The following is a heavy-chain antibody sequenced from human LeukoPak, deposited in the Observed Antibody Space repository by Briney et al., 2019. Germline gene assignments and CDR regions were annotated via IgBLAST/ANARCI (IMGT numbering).Heavy chain of an antibody. CDR3: ARWVEYSSGWPLYFDY. V-gene: IGHV4-59*12. CDR1: GGSISSYY. CDR2: IYYSGST. Sequence: SETLSLTCTVSGGSISSYYWSWIRQPPGKGLEWIGYIYYSGSTNYNPSLKSRVTISVDTSKNQFSLKLSSVTAADTAVYYCARWVEYSSGWPLYFDYWGQGTLVTVSS. J-gene: IGHJ4*02. D-gene: IGHD6-19*01.